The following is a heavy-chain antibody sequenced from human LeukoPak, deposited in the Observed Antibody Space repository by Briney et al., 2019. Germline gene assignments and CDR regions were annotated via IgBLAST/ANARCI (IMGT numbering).Heavy chain of an antibody. CDR2: ICYSGST. V-gene: IGHV4-59*12. CDR1: GGSISSYY. D-gene: IGHD1-1*01. J-gene: IGHJ4*02. CDR3: TRELAGTTVEY. Sequence: SETLSLTCTVSGGSISSYYWSWIRQPPGKGLEWIGYICYSGSTNYNPSLKSRVTISVDTSKNQFSLKLSSVTAADTAVYFCTRELAGTTVEYWGQGALVTVSS.